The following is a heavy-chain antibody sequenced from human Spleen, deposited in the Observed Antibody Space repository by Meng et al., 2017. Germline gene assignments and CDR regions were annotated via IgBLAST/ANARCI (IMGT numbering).Heavy chain of an antibody. CDR2: INPNSGGT. D-gene: IGHD6-13*01. CDR3: ARGLAAAGTFLFDP. V-gene: IGHV1-2*06. CDR1: GYNFPDYY. J-gene: IGHJ5*02. Sequence: VQLVQSGAEVKKPGASVKVSCKPSGYNFPDYYIHWVRRAPGQGLEWMGRINPNSGGTNYAQKFQGRVTMTRDTSISTAYMELSRLRSDDTAVYYCARGLAAAGTFLFDPWGQGTLVTVSS.